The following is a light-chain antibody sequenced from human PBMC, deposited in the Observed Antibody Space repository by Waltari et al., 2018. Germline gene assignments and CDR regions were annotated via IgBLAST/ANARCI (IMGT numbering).Light chain of an antibody. V-gene: IGKV3-15*01. J-gene: IGKJ1*01. CDR3: QQYNNWPWT. CDR2: GAS. CDR1: QSVDNN. Sequence: EVLMTQSPATLSVSPGERATLSCRASQSVDNNLAWYQQKHGQAPRLLIYGASTRATGVPASLSGSASGTEFTLTISNLQSADFAVYFCQQYNNWPWTFGQGTRVEI.